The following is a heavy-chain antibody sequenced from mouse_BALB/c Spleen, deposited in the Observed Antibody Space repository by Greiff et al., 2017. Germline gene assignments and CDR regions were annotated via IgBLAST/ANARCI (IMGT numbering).Heavy chain of an antibody. CDR3: ARDEDCGKGMDY. CDR1: GFSFSDFY. V-gene: IGHV7-1*02. Sequence: EVKVVESGGGLVQPGGSLRLSCAPSGFSFSDFYMEWVRQPPGKRLVWIAASRNKADDYTTEYSAFVKGRFIVSRDTSHSILYLQMNALRAEDTAIYYCARDEDCGKGMDYWGQGTSVTVSS. J-gene: IGHJ4*01. CDR2: SRNKADDYTT. D-gene: IGHD2-1*01.